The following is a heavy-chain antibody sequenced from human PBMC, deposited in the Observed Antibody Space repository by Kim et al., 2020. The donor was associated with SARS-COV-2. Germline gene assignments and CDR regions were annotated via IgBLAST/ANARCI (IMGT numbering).Heavy chain of an antibody. D-gene: IGHD3-3*01. Sequence: ASVKVSCKASGYTFTGYYMHWVRQAPGQGLEWMGRINPNSGGTNYAQKFQGRVTMTRDTSISTAYMELSRLRSDDTAVYYCARDGLRFLEWPPGGMDVWGQGTTVTVSS. V-gene: IGHV1-2*06. J-gene: IGHJ6*02. CDR2: INPNSGGT. CDR1: GYTFTGYY. CDR3: ARDGLRFLEWPPGGMDV.